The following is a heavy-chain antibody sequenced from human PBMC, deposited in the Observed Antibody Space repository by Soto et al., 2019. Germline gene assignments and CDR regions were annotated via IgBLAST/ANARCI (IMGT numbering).Heavy chain of an antibody. D-gene: IGHD2-21*02. J-gene: IGHJ5*02. CDR3: AGMGRWWRPGFDP. Sequence: QVQLQESGPGLVKPSQTLSLTCTVSGGSISSGDYYWSWIRQHPGKGLEWIGYIYYSGSTYYNPSLKGRVTLSVDTSKNPVSLEVSSVAAADTGGDFWAGMGRWWRPGFDPWGQGTLVTVSS. V-gene: IGHV4-31*03. CDR2: IYYSGST. CDR1: GGSISSGDYY.